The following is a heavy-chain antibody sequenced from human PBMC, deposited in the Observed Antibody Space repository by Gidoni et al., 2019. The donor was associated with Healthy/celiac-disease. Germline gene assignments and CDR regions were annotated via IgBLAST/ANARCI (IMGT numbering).Heavy chain of an antibody. CDR2: ISSSSSYT. J-gene: IGHJ5*02. V-gene: IGHV3-11*06. Sequence: QVQLVESGGGLVKPGGSLRLSCASSGFPFSDYYRSWIRQAPGKGLEWVSYISSSSSYTNYADSVKGRFTISRDNAKNSLYLQMNSLRAEDTAVYYCARVGPALNWFDPWGQGTLVTVSS. CDR3: ARVGPALNWFDP. CDR1: GFPFSDYY.